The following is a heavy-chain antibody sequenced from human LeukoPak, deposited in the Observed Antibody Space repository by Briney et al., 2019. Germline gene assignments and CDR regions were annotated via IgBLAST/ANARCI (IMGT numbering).Heavy chain of an antibody. Sequence: PGGSLRLSCAASGFTFRIYGMNWVRQAPGKGPEWVSYISHDSETIYYADSVKGRFTMSRDNAKSSLYLQVSSLRADDTAAYYCARATRNGYDYWGQGTLVTVSS. CDR3: ARATRNGYDY. D-gene: IGHD5-24*01. CDR2: ISHDSETI. CDR1: GFTFRIYG. J-gene: IGHJ4*02. V-gene: IGHV3-48*04.